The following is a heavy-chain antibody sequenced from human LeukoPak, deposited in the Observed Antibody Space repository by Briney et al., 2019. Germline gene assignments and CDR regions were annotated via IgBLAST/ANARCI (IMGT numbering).Heavy chain of an antibody. CDR1: GYGFTSYW. Sequence: GESLKISCKGSGYGFTSYWIGWVRQMPGKGLEWMGIIYPGDSDTRYSPSFQGQVTISADKSISTAYLQWSSLKASDTAMYYCASGRGDILTGCYTPPFDYWGQGTLVTVSS. D-gene: IGHD3-9*01. CDR3: ASGRGDILTGCYTPPFDY. CDR2: IYPGDSDT. J-gene: IGHJ4*02. V-gene: IGHV5-51*01.